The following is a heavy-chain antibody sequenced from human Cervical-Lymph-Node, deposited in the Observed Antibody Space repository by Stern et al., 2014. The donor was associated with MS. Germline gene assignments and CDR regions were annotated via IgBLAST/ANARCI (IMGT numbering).Heavy chain of an antibody. D-gene: IGHD2-15*01. J-gene: IGHJ4*02. V-gene: IGHV2-5*02. CDR1: GFSVATAGVG. CDR3: AHSRVKYCRGGTCYSSLFDY. CDR2: ISWDADK. Sequence: ITLKESGPTLVKPTQTVTLTCTLSGFSVATAGVGVGWIRQPPGKALEWLALISWDADKLYSPSLKNRLTIIKDTSKNQVVLTMTNVDPVDTATYYCAHSRVKYCRGGTCYSSLFDYWGQGTLVTVSS.